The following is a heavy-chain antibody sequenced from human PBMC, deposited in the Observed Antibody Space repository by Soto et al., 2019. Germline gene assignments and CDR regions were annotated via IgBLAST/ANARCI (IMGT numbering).Heavy chain of an antibody. CDR2: INHSGST. CDR1: GGSFSGYY. J-gene: IGHJ5*02. Sequence: SETLSLTCAVYGGSFSGYYWSWIRQPPGKGLEWIGEINHSGSTNYNPSLKSRVTISVDTSKNQFSLKLSSVTAADTAVYYCARIRYSSSSMSRSVRLNWFDPWGQGTLVTVSS. V-gene: IGHV4-34*01. D-gene: IGHD6-6*01. CDR3: ARIRYSSSSMSRSVRLNWFDP.